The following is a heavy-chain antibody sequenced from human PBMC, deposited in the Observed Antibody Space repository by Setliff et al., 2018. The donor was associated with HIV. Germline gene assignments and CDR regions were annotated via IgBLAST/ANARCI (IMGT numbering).Heavy chain of an antibody. CDR1: GDSISHYY. CDR2: IFTSATT. CDR3: ARARVYCPGDDCHAGNFDH. Sequence: ETLSLTCSVSGDSISHYYWSWIRRPPGKGLEWIGGIFTSATTNFNYNPSLKSRVTMSIDTSKNQFSLKLRSVTAADTAFYYCARARVYCPGDDCHAGNFDHWGQGTLVTVSS. V-gene: IGHV4-4*07. J-gene: IGHJ1*01. D-gene: IGHD2-8*02.